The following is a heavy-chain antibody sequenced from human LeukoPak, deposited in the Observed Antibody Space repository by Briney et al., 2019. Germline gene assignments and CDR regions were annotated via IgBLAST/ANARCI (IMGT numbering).Heavy chain of an antibody. V-gene: IGHV1-18*01. J-gene: IGHJ6*03. D-gene: IGHD6-13*01. CDR1: GYTFTSYG. CDR2: ISAYNGNT. CDR3: ARDFSSSWFPYYYYMDV. Sequence: GASVKVSCKASGYTFTSYGISWVRQAPGQGLEWMGWISAYNGNTNYAQKLQGRVTMTTDTSTSTAYMELRRLRSDDTAVYYCARDFSSSWFPYYYYMDVWGKGTTVTISS.